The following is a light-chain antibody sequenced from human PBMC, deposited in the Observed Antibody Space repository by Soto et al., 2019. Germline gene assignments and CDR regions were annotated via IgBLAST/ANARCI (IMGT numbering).Light chain of an antibody. V-gene: IGLV2-14*03. CDR2: DVT. CDR3: TSYTSNSTLV. CDR1: TSDVGGYNY. Sequence: QSALTQPASVSGSPGRSITISCTGTTSDVGGYNYVSWYQQQPGKAPKLIIFDVTDRPSGVSDRFSGSKSGNTASLTITGVQAEDEADYYCTSYTSNSTLVFGGGTKVTVL. J-gene: IGLJ3*02.